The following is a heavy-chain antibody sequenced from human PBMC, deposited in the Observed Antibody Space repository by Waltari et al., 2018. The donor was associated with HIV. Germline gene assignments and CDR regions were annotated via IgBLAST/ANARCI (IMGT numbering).Heavy chain of an antibody. V-gene: IGHV1-69*11. Sequence: QVQLVQSGAEVKKPGSSVKVSCKASGGTFSSYAIRWVRQAPGQGLEWMGALIPILGTANYGQKCEGRVTITADESTSTAYMELSSLRSEDTAVYYCARLGQWLAFNEYYFDYWGQGTLVTVSS. CDR2: LIPILGTA. J-gene: IGHJ4*02. CDR1: GGTFSSYA. D-gene: IGHD6-19*01. CDR3: ARLGQWLAFNEYYFDY.